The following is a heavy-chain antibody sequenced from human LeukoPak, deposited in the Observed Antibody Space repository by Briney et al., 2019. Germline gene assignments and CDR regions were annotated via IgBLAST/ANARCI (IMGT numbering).Heavy chain of an antibody. V-gene: IGHV1-2*02. CDR1: GYTFTGYD. D-gene: IGHD5-24*01. J-gene: IGHJ4*02. Sequence: ASQKVSRKAAGYTFTGYDMHWVRQAPGQGLEWMGWIDPNSGCIKYAQKFQGRVTMARATSISTAYMELSRLRSDDTAVNYCARAWFGRELATMSATDYWGQGTLVTVSS. CDR2: IDPNSGCI. CDR3: ARAWFGRELATMSATDY.